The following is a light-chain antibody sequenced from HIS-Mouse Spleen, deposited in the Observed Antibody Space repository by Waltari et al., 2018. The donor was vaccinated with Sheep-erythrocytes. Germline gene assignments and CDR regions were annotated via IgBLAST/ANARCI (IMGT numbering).Light chain of an antibody. CDR2: EAS. CDR3: YSTDSSGNHWV. J-gene: IGLJ3*02. V-gene: IGLV3-10*01. CDR1: ALPKKY. Sequence: SYELTQPPSVSVSPGQTARITCSGDALPKKYANWYQQKSGQAPVRVIYEASKRPFGSPESFSAAPSGTMATLTISGAQVADEADYYCYSTDSSGNHWVFGGGTKLPVL.